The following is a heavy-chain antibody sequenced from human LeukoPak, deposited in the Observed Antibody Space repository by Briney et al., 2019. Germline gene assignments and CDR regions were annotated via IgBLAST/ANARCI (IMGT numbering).Heavy chain of an antibody. D-gene: IGHD1-20*01. J-gene: IGHJ3*02. V-gene: IGHV3-9*03. Sequence: GGSLRLSCAASGFTFDDYAMHWVRQAPGKGLEWVSSINWNSGSKGYADSVKGRFTISRDNAKNSLYLQMNSLRVDDMALYYCAKGKYNWNPAAFDIWGQGTMVTVSS. CDR2: INWNSGSK. CDR3: AKGKYNWNPAAFDI. CDR1: GFTFDDYA.